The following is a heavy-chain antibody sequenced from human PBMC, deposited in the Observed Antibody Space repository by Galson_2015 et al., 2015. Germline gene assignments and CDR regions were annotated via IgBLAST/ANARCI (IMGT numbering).Heavy chain of an antibody. CDR3: AREGRLGRQDGGY. CDR2: ISSSGSTI. J-gene: IGHJ4*02. Sequence: SLRLSCAASGFTFSSYEMNWVRQAPGKGLEWVSYISSSGSTIYYADSVKGRFTISRDNAKNSLYLQMNSLRAEDTAVYYCAREGRLGRQDGGYWGQGTLVTVSS. V-gene: IGHV3-48*03. CDR1: GFTFSSYE. D-gene: IGHD2-15*01.